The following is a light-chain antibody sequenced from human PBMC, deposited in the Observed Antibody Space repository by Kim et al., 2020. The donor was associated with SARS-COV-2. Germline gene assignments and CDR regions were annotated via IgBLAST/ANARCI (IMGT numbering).Light chain of an antibody. J-gene: IGLJ3*02. CDR2: EVS. CDR3: CSYAGSSTFM. V-gene: IGLV2-23*02. Sequence: HSTTIAWSGTTSAFGTYNIVSWFQQHPGSAPKLIIYEVSERPSGGSHRFSGSKSGNTASLTVSGLQAEDEADYYCCSYAGSSTFMFGGGTQLTVL. CDR1: TSAFGTYNI.